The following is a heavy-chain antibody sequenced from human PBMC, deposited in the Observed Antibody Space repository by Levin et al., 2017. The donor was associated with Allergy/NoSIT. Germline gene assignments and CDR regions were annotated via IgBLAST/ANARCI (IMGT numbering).Heavy chain of an antibody. Sequence: PGGSLRLSCAASGFTSDDHAMHWVRQAPGKGLEWVSGFHLKTGRTGYADSVKGRFTISRDNAKNSLYLHMDSLKTEDTALYYCVRDIVPGGADVWGQGTTVTVYS. V-gene: IGHV3-9*02. J-gene: IGHJ6*02. D-gene: IGHD2-2*01. CDR3: VRDIVPGGADV. CDR2: FHLKTGRT. CDR1: GFTSDDHA.